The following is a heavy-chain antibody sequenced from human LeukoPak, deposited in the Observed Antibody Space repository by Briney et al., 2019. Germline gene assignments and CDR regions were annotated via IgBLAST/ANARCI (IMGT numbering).Heavy chain of an antibody. CDR2: IYYSGST. CDR1: GGSISSYY. D-gene: IGHD3-3*01. CDR3: ARGREWLSDY. V-gene: IGHV4-59*01. Sequence: SETLSLTCTVSGGSISSYYWSWIRQPPGKGLEWIGYIYYSGSTNYNPSLKSRVTISVDTSKNQFSLKLSSVTAADTAVYYCARGREWLSDYWGQGTLVTVSS. J-gene: IGHJ4*02.